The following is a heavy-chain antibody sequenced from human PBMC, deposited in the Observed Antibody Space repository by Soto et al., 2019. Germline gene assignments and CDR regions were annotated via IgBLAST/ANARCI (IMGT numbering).Heavy chain of an antibody. J-gene: IGHJ6*02. Sequence: QVQLVESGGGVVQPGRSLRLSCAASEFTFSNYGMRWVRQAPGKGLEWVAVILNDGSNRYHADSVKDRFTISRDNSKNTLYLQKNSLRAEDTAVYYCARDDEYSGNGMDVWGQGTTVTVS. V-gene: IGHV3-33*01. CDR3: ARDDEYSGNGMDV. D-gene: IGHD3-10*01. CDR1: EFTFSNYG. CDR2: ILNDGSNR.